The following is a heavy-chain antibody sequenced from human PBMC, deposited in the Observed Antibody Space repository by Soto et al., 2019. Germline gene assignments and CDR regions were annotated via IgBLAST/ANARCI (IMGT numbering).Heavy chain of an antibody. CDR3: ARAPGGNPGYFDY. V-gene: IGHV4-34*01. Sequence: PSETLSLTCAVYGWSFSGYYWSWIRQPPGKGLEWIGEINHSGSTNYNPSLKSRVTISVDTSKNQFSLKLSSVTAAGTAVYYCARAPGGNPGYFDYWGQGTLVTVSS. CDR1: GWSFSGYY. CDR2: INHSGST. D-gene: IGHD3-10*01. J-gene: IGHJ4*02.